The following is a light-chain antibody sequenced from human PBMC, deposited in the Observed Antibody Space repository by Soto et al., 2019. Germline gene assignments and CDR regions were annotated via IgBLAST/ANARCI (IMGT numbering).Light chain of an antibody. Sequence: EIVLTQSPGTVSLSPGERATLSCRASQSVRSSYLAWYQQKPGQAPRLLIYDASTRATDITDRFSGSGSGTAFTLTISRLEPEDFALYYFQQYATSPWTFGQGTEVDIK. CDR1: QSVRSSY. J-gene: IGKJ1*01. CDR2: DAS. V-gene: IGKV3-20*01. CDR3: QQYATSPWT.